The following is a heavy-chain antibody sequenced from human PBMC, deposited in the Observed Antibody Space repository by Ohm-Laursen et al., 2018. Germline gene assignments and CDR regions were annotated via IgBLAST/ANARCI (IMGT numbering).Heavy chain of an antibody. CDR2: INPDSGGT. Sequence: ASVKVSCKASGYRFTANNMHWVRQAPGQGLEWMGWINPDSGGTNYAQKFQGRVTMTRDTPVTTAYMYLSSLTSDDTAVYYCAAPLGPTDYYGMDVWGQGTTVTVSS. CDR1: GYRFTANN. D-gene: IGHD3-16*01. J-gene: IGHJ6*02. CDR3: AAPLGPTDYYGMDV. V-gene: IGHV1-2*02.